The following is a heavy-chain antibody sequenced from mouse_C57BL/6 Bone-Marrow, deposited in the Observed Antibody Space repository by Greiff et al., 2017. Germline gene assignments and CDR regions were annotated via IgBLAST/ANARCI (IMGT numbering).Heavy chain of an antibody. Sequence: VQLQQSGAELVKPGASVKISCKASGYAFSSYWMNWVKQRPGKGLEWIGQIYPGDGDTNYNGKFKGKATLTADKSSSTAYMQRSSLTSEDSAVYFCARSGRFYYYAMDYWGQGTSVTVSS. D-gene: IGHD3-1*01. CDR3: ARSGRFYYYAMDY. CDR1: GYAFSSYW. J-gene: IGHJ4*01. CDR2: IYPGDGDT. V-gene: IGHV1-80*01.